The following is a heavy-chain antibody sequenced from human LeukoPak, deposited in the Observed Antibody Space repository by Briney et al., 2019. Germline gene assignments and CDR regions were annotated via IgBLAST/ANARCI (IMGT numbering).Heavy chain of an antibody. CDR2: IRYDGSNK. J-gene: IGHJ3*02. CDR1: GFTFSSYG. CDR3: ARALSSYGYGDAFDI. Sequence: GGSLRLSCAASGFTFSSYGMHWVRQAPGKGLEWVAFIRYDGSNKYYADSVKGRFTISRDNSKNTLYLQMNSLRAEDTAVYYCARALSSYGYGDAFDIWGQGTMVTVSS. V-gene: IGHV3-30*02. D-gene: IGHD5-18*01.